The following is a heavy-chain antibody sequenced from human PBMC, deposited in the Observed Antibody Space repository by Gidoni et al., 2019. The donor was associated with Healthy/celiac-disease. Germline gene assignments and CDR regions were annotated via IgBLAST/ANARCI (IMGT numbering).Heavy chain of an antibody. Sequence: QVQLVQSGAQVKTPGASVKVSCTASGYTFTSYYINLVRQATGQGLEWMGWLNPNSGNTGYAQKVQGRVTMTRNTSISTDYMEMSSLRSEDTAVYYCERSLVSDFWSGYPYNYYYYGMDVWGQGTTVTVSS. J-gene: IGHJ6*02. V-gene: IGHV1-8*01. CDR1: GYTFTSYY. CDR2: LNPNSGNT. CDR3: ERSLVSDFWSGYPYNYYYYGMDV. D-gene: IGHD3-3*01.